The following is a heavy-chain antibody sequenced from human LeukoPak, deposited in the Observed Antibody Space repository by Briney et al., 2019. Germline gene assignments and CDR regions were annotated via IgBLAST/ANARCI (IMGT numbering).Heavy chain of an antibody. CDR1: GGTFSNYA. CDR3: ARDISAGNSDAFDI. V-gene: IGHV1-69*04. J-gene: IGHJ3*02. CDR2: IIPILGIA. D-gene: IGHD1-7*01. Sequence: ASVKVSCKASGGTFSNYAISWVRQAPGQGLEWMGRIIPILGIANYAQQFQGRVTITADKSTSTAYMELSSLRSEDTAVYYCARDISAGNSDAFDIWGQGAMVTVSS.